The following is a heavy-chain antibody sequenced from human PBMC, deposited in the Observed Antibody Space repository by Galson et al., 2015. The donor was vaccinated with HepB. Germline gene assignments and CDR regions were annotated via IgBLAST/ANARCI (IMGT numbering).Heavy chain of an antibody. J-gene: IGHJ4*02. Sequence: QSGAEVKKPGESLRISCKGSGYTFTAFWITWVRQIPGKGLEWRGRIDPSASNTDYSPSFQGHVTFSADNSITIASLQWGSLKSPDTAMYYCASRHSYFRSGTWYNVSDYWGQGTLVTVSS. D-gene: IGHD3-10*01. V-gene: IGHV5-10-1*01. CDR2: IDPSASNT. CDR1: GYTFTAFW. CDR3: ASRHSYFRSGTWYNVSDY.